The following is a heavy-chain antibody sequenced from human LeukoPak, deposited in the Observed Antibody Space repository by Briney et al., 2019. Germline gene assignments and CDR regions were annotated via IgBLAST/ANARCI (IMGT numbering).Heavy chain of an antibody. J-gene: IGHJ6*03. CDR1: GFTFSSYS. CDR3: ARGDYYYYMDV. Sequence: GGSLRLSCAASGFTFSSYSMNWVRQAPGKGLEWVSYISSSSSTIYYADSVKGRLTISRDNAKNSLYLQMNSLRAEDTAVYYCARGDYYYYMDVWDKGTTVTVSS. CDR2: ISSSSSTI. V-gene: IGHV3-48*01.